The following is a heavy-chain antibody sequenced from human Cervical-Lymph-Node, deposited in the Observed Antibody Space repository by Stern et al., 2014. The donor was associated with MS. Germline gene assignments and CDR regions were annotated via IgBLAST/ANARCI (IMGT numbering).Heavy chain of an antibody. CDR3: ARGVVDSGPREDLDY. D-gene: IGHD3-22*01. CDR1: GFTFSSYS. V-gene: IGHV3-21*01. J-gene: IGHJ4*02. CDR2: ISSSSSYI. Sequence: EVQLEESGGGLVKPGGSLRLSCAASGFTFSSYSMNWVRQAPGKGLEWVSSISSSSSYIYYADSVKGRFTISRDNAKNSLYLQMNSLRAEDTAVYYCARGVVDSGPREDLDYWGQGTLVTVSS.